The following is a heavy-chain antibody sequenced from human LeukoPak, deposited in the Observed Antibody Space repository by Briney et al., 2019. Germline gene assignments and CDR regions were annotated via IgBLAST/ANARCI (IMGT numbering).Heavy chain of an antibody. Sequence: SETLSLTCSVSGGSISGYYWTWIRQPAGKGLEWIGRIYSSGDTNYNPSLKSRLTMSVDTSKNQFSQKLTSVTAADTAVYYCARECSSSRCPCNNMDIWGQGTTVTVS. CDR1: GGSISGYY. CDR3: ARECSSSRCPCNNMDI. D-gene: IGHD2-2*01. CDR2: IYSSGDT. V-gene: IGHV4-4*07. J-gene: IGHJ6*02.